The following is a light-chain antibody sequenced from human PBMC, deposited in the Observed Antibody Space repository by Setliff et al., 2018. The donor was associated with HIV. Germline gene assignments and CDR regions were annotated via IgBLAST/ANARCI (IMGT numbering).Light chain of an antibody. CDR2: EVN. V-gene: IGLV2-14*02. J-gene: IGLJ1*01. Sequence: QSALTQPASVSGSPGQSITISCTGASRDVGNYNLVSWYQQHPGKAPKLIIFEVNKRPSGVSNRFSGSKSGNTASLTIFGLQAEDEADYYCSSYTSTSTLCVFGTGTKVTVL. CDR1: SRDVGNYNL. CDR3: SSYTSTSTLCV.